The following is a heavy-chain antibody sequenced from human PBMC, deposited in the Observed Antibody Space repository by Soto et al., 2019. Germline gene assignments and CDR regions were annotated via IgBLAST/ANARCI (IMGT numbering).Heavy chain of an antibody. CDR1: GFTFSSYW. D-gene: IGHD3-10*01. CDR3: ARDRGVDY. CDR2: IKQDGSEE. V-gene: IGHV3-7*01. J-gene: IGHJ4*02. Sequence: EVQLVESGGGLVQPGGSLRLSCAASGFTFSSYWITWVRQAPGKGLEWVANIKQDGSEENYVDSVKGRFIISRDNAKNSLYLQMSSLRDEDTALYYCARDRGVDYWGQGSLVTVSS.